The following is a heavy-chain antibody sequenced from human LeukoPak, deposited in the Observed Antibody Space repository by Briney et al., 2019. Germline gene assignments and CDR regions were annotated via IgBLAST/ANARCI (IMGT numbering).Heavy chain of an antibody. CDR1: GGSISSYY. V-gene: IGHV4-59*08. CDR2: ISYSGST. CDR3: ARGVCTSTSCFAGDYGMDV. D-gene: IGHD2-2*01. Sequence: PSETLSLTCTVSGGSISSYYWSWIRQPPGKGLEWIGYISYSGSTKYNPSLKSRVTISVDTSKNHFSLKLGSVTAADAAVYYCARGVCTSTSCFAGDYGMDVWGQGTTVTVSS. J-gene: IGHJ6*02.